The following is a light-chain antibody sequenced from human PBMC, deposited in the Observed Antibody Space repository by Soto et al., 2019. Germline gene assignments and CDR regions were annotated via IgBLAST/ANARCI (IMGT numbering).Light chain of an antibody. V-gene: IGLV6-57*02. CDR3: QSYDTSNVI. J-gene: IGLJ2*01. CDR1: GGSIASNY. Sequence: NFMLTQPHSVSESPGKTVTISCTGSGGSIASNYVQWYQQRPGRAPTTVIYENNQRPSGVPDRFSVSIDSSSNSVSLTISGLKTEDEADYYCQSYDTSNVIFGGGTKVTVL. CDR2: ENN.